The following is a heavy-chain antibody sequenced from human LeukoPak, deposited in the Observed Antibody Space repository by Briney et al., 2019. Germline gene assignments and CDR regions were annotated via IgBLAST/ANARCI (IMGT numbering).Heavy chain of an antibody. V-gene: IGHV4-59*01. J-gene: IGHJ5*02. CDR1: GGSISSYY. CDR3: ARGEYYDFWSGFDP. CDR2: IYYSGST. D-gene: IGHD3-3*01. Sequence: ETLSLTCSVSGGSISSYYWSWIRQPPGKGLEWIGYIYYSGSTNYNPSLKSRVTISVDTSKNQFSLKLSSVTAADTAVYYCARGEYYDFWSGFDPWGQGTLVTVSS.